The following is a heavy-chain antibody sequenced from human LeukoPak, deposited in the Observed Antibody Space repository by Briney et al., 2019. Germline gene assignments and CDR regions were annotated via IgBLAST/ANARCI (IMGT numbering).Heavy chain of an antibody. CDR2: VTGRGAYI. CDR1: GFTFNTYA. Sequence: GGSLRLSCAASGFTFNTYAMSWVRQAPGKGLEWVSTVTGRGAYIYNADSVKGRFTISRDNSKNTLYLQMNSLRAEDTAVYYCAKGVGNYYYAMDVWGQGTTVTVPS. D-gene: IGHD1-1*01. V-gene: IGHV3-23*01. J-gene: IGHJ6*02. CDR3: AKGVGNYYYAMDV.